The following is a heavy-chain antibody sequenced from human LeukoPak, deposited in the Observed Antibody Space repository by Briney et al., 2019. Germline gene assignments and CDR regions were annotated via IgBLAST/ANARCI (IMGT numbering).Heavy chain of an antibody. D-gene: IGHD2-15*01. CDR2: IYYTGKT. CDR3: ARWDCSSGTCYYLDY. Sequence: SETLSLTCSVSGGSINNYYWGWIRRPPGRGLEYIGHIYYTGKTDYNPSFKSRVTMSVDTSKNQLSLKLYFLTAADTAVYYCARWDCSSGTCYYLDYWGQGTLVIVSS. CDR1: GGSINNYY. V-gene: IGHV4-59*01. J-gene: IGHJ4*02.